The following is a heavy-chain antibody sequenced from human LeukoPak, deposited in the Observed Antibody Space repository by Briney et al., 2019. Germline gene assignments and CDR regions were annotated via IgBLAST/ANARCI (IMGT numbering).Heavy chain of an antibody. CDR2: INIGGTNT. CDR1: GFTFNDYY. V-gene: IGHV3-11*01. Sequence: GGSLRLSCAASGFTFNDYYMSWIRQAPGKGLEWLSYINIGGTNTHYADSVKGRLTISRDNAKKSLYLEMNNLRAEDTAVYYCATDGAGFDTWGQGVLVTVSS. J-gene: IGHJ5*02. CDR3: ATDGAGFDT.